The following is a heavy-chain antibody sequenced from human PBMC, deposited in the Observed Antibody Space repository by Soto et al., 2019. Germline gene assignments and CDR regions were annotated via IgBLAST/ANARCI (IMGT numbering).Heavy chain of an antibody. J-gene: IGHJ6*02. CDR3: TRDSLIPSLDYYYGMDV. CDR2: IRSKAYGGTT. CDR1: GFTFGDYA. V-gene: IGHV3-49*03. Sequence: GGSLRLSCTASGFTFGDYAMSWFRQAPGKGLEWVGFIRSKAYGGTTEYAASVKDRFTISRDDSKSIAYLQMNSLKTEDTAVYYCTRDSLIPSLDYYYGMDVWGQGTTVTVSS. D-gene: IGHD3-16*01.